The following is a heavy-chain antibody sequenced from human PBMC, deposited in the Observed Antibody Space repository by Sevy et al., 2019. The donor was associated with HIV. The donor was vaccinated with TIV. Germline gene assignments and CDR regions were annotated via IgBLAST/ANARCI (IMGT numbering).Heavy chain of an antibody. Sequence: SETLSLTCIVSGGSISSGGYFWNWIRQHPGKGLEWIGFTSSSGSTSYNPSLKSRVTISVDTSKNQFSLRLSSVTAADTAVFYCGTATNLNAFDTWGQGTMVTVSS. CDR3: GTATNLNAFDT. CDR1: GGSISSGGYF. CDR2: TSSSGST. J-gene: IGHJ3*02. D-gene: IGHD1-26*01. V-gene: IGHV4-31*03.